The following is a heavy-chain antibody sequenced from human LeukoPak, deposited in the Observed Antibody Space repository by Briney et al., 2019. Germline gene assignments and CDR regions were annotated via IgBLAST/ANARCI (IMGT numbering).Heavy chain of an antibody. D-gene: IGHD1-1*01. Sequence: GESLNFSLQGSGYRFISNWLGWTRQMPGKGLEWMGIIYPGDSDTRYSPSFQGQVTISADKSISTAYLHWGSLKASDAAMYYCTRTDIFTGTRGKIFLIDYWGQGTLVTVSS. CDR1: GYRFISNW. J-gene: IGHJ4*02. CDR3: TRTDIFTGTRGKIFLIDY. CDR2: IYPGDSDT. V-gene: IGHV5-51*01.